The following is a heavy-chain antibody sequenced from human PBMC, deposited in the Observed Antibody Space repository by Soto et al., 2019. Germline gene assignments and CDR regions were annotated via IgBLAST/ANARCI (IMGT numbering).Heavy chain of an antibody. CDR3: ARDRAGRSFDPQCGLQYYYCMDV. D-gene: IGHD3-9*01. V-gene: IGHV4-31*01. J-gene: IGHJ6*02. CDR2: IHDSGRT. Sequence: TLSLTVSLSGGAINSAAYSWTCIRQHQGKGLEGIGYIHDSGRTNYHPSLKSPVTMSLDTSMKQSSLKLTSVPAADTAVYFFARDRAGRSFDPQCGLQYYYCMDVWGPGTTVTASS. CDR1: GGAINSAAYS.